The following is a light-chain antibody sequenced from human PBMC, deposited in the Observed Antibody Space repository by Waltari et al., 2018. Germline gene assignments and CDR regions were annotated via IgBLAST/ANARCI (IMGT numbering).Light chain of an antibody. CDR3: CSYAGSRNWV. V-gene: IGLV2-11*01. CDR1: SSDVGGYNY. CDR2: DVS. J-gene: IGLJ3*02. Sequence: QSALTQPRSVSGSPGQSVTISCTGTSSDVGGYNYVSWYQQHPGKAPKLMIYDVSKRPSGVPDRFSGSKPGNTASLTISGLQAEDEADYYCCSYAGSRNWVFGGGTKLTVL.